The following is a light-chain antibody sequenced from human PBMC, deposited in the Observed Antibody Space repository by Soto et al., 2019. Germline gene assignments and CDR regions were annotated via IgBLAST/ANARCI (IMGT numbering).Light chain of an antibody. Sequence: DIQMTQSPSSLSASVGDRVTITCRASQNIATYLNWYQQTPGKAPKLLIYTASPLQSGVPSRFSGSGSGTDVTLTISSLQPDDFATFYCQQSYNTPLTFGGGTKVEI. V-gene: IGKV1-39*01. CDR2: TAS. J-gene: IGKJ4*01. CDR3: QQSYNTPLT. CDR1: QNIATY.